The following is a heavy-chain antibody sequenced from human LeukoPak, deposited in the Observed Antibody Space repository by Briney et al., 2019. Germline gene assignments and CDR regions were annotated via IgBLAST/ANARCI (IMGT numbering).Heavy chain of an antibody. V-gene: IGHV3-15*01. D-gene: IGHD4-17*01. CDR2: IKSKTDGGTT. Sequence: GGSLRLSCAASGFTFSNAWMSWVRQAPGKGLEWVGRIKSKTDGGTTDYAAPVKGRFTISRDDSKNTLYLQMNSLKTEDTAVYYCTTDSPGDYGLGGYYYYYGMDVWGQGTTVTVSS. J-gene: IGHJ6*02. CDR1: GFTFSNAW. CDR3: TTDSPGDYGLGGYYYYYGMDV.